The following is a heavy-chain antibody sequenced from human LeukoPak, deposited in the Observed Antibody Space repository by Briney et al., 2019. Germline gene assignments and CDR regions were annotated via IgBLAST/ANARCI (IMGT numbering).Heavy chain of an antibody. Sequence: ASVKVSCRASGYTFTGYYIHWVRQAPGQGLEWVGWINPNNGGTNYAQKLQGRVTMTRDTSISTAYMDLSRLRSNDTAVYYCARDRFTGHNDFDHWGQGTLVTVSS. CDR3: ARDRFTGHNDFDH. V-gene: IGHV1-2*02. CDR2: INPNNGGT. CDR1: GYTFTGYY. D-gene: IGHD2-8*02. J-gene: IGHJ4*02.